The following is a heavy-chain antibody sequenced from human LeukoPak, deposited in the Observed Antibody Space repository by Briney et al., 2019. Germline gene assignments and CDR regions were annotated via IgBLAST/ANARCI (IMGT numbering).Heavy chain of an antibody. Sequence: TSVKLSCKTSGYTFTTYYIHWVRQAPGQGLEWLGIINPSGGTTTYAQKFQGRVTMTRDTSTSTVYMELNTLRSEDTAVYYCARGSNYYYDVTADYPRYWGQGTLVTVSS. J-gene: IGHJ4*02. V-gene: IGHV1-46*01. CDR2: INPSGGTT. CDR1: GYTFTTYY. D-gene: IGHD3-22*01. CDR3: ARGSNYYYDVTADYPRY.